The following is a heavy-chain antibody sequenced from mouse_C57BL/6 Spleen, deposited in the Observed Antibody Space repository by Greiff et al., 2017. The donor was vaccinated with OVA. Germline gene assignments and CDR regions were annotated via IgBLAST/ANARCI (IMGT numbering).Heavy chain of an antibody. CDR3: ARGITTVVEGYAMDY. CDR2: IYPGDGDT. J-gene: IGHJ4*01. D-gene: IGHD1-1*01. CDR1: GYAFSSYW. V-gene: IGHV1-80*01. Sequence: VQVVESGAELVKPGASVKISCKASGYAFSSYWMNWVKQRPGKGLEWIGQIYPGDGDTNYNGKFKGKATLTADKSSSTAYMQLSGLTSEDSAVYCGARGITTVVEGYAMDYWGQGTSVTVSS.